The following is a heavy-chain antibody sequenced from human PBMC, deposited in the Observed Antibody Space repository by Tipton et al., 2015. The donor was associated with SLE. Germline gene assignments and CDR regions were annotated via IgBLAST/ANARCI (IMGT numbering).Heavy chain of an antibody. D-gene: IGHD3-3*02. CDR1: GFTFSGSA. Sequence: SLRLSCAASGFTFSGSAMHWVRQASGKGLEWVGRIRSKANSYATAYAASVKGRFTISRDDSKNTAYLQMNSLKTEDTAVYYCTRQGNLVLGYWGQGTLVTVSS. V-gene: IGHV3-73*01. CDR3: TRQGNLVLGY. CDR2: IRSKANSYAT. J-gene: IGHJ4*02.